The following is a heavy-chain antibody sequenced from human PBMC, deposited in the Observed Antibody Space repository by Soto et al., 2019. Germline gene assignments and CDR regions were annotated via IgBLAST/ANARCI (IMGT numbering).Heavy chain of an antibody. CDR1: GFTFSSYA. Sequence: GGSLRLSCAASGFTFSSYAMSWVRQAPGKGLEWVSAISGSGGSTYYADSVKGRFTISRDNSKNTLYLQMNSLRAEGTAVYYCAKGLNSSGPGYYYYGMDVWGQGTTVTVSS. J-gene: IGHJ6*02. CDR3: AKGLNSSGPGYYYYGMDV. CDR2: ISGSGGST. D-gene: IGHD6-19*01. V-gene: IGHV3-23*01.